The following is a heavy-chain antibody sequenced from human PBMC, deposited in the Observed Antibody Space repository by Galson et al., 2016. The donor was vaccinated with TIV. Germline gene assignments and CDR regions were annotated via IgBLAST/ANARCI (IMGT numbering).Heavy chain of an antibody. CDR1: GGSIRSYY. D-gene: IGHD5-18*01. Sequence: LSLTCTVSGGSIRSYYWNWIRQPAGKGLEWIGRIYVSGSINYNPSLKSRVTMSVDTSNNQFTLKLSSVTAADTALYYCATVNTNSRKYFDYWGQGIQVTVS. CDR3: ATVNTNSRKYFDY. V-gene: IGHV4-4*07. J-gene: IGHJ4*02. CDR2: IYVSGSI.